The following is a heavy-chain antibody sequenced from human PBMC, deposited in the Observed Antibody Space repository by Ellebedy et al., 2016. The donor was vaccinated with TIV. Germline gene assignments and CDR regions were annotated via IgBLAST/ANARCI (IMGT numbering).Heavy chain of an antibody. J-gene: IGHJ6*02. V-gene: IGHV3-23*01. CDR3: AKDVSVGTTQSFYAMDV. CDR2: VVGSSGST. D-gene: IGHD1/OR15-1a*01. Sequence: GESLKISCVASGFTFSNYAMNWVRQAPGKGLEWVSTVVGSSGSTYYADSVQGRFTVSRDNPKSTLYLQMNSLGVEDTAVYYCAKDVSVGTTQSFYAMDVWGQGTTVTVSS. CDR1: GFTFSNYA.